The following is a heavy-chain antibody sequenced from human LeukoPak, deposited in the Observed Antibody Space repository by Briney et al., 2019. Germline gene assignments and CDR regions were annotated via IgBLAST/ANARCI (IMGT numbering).Heavy chain of an antibody. CDR3: AREVWGSYNWYFDL. Sequence: GGSLRLXCAASGFTFSTYWMSWVRPAPGKGLESVANIKEDGSEKYYVDSVKGRFTISRDNAKSSLYLQMNSLRVDDTAVYYCAREVWGSYNWYFDLWGRGTLVTVSS. CDR1: GFTFSTYW. D-gene: IGHD3-16*01. CDR2: IKEDGSEK. J-gene: IGHJ2*01. V-gene: IGHV3-7*01.